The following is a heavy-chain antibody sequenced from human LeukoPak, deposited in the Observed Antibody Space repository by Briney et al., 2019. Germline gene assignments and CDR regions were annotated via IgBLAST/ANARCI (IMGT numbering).Heavy chain of an antibody. CDR2: ISPHSGFT. CDR3: ARQTGDDALDI. CDR1: GYTLTGHY. V-gene: IGHV1-2*02. D-gene: IGHD7-27*01. Sequence: ASVKVSCKASGYTLTGHYIHWVRQAPGQGLEWMGWISPHSGFTMYPQRFQGRVTMTTDTSISTAFLEVRRLRSDDTAAYYCARQTGDDALDISGQGTMITVYS. J-gene: IGHJ3*02.